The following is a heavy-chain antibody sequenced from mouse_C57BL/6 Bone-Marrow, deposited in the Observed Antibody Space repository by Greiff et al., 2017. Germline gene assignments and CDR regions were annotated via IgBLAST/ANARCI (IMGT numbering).Heavy chain of an antibody. CDR1: GFNIKDDY. J-gene: IGHJ4*01. D-gene: IGHD1-1*01. CDR3: ATWSTVVANYDMDY. V-gene: IGHV14-4*01. Sequence: VQLQQSGAELVRPRASVKLSCTASGFNIKDDYMHWVKQRPEQGLEWIGWIDPENGDTEYASKFQGKATLTADTSSNTAYLQLSSLTSEDTAVYYCATWSTVVANYDMDYWGQGTSVTVSS. CDR2: IDPENGDT.